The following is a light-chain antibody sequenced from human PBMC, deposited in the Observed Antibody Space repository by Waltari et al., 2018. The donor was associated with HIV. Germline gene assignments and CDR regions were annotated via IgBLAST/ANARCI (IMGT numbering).Light chain of an antibody. V-gene: IGKV1-8*01. CDR3: QHYHSDPPT. CDR1: QGISNS. Sequence: IRMTQSPSSFSASVGDRVTITCRASQGISNSLAWSQQKPGKAPKLLIYDTSTLQTGVPSRFSGGGSGTDFSLTISCLQSEDFATYYCQHYHSDPPTFGQGTKVEIK. CDR2: DTS. J-gene: IGKJ1*01.